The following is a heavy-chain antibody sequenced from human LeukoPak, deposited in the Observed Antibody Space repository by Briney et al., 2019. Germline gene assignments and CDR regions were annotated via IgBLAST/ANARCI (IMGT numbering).Heavy chain of an antibody. Sequence: GGSLRLSCAASGFTFSSYAMSWVRQAPGKGLEWVSAISGSGGSTYYADSVKGRFTISRDYSKNTLYLQMNSLRAEDTAVYYCLTRSLVTVSGNYYMDVWGKGTTVSVSS. CDR3: LTRSLVTVSGNYYMDV. CDR1: GFTFSSYA. D-gene: IGHD1-26*01. J-gene: IGHJ6*03. CDR2: ISGSGGST. V-gene: IGHV3-23*01.